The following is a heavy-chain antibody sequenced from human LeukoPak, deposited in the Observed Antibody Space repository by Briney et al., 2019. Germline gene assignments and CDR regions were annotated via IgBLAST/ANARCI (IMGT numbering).Heavy chain of an antibody. CDR2: IKQEGSEK. V-gene: IGHV3-7*01. J-gene: IGHJ3*02. CDR1: GFTFSSYW. Sequence: GGSLRLSCAASGFTFSSYWMSWVRQAPGKGLEWVANIKQEGSEKYYVDSVKGRFTISRDNAKNSLYLQMNSLRAEDTAVYYCARVQGIFGVVTLSDAFDIWGQGTMVTVSS. D-gene: IGHD3-3*01. CDR3: ARVQGIFGVVTLSDAFDI.